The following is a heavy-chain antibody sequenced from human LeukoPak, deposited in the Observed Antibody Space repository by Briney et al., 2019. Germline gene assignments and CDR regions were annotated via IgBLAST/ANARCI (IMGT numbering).Heavy chain of an antibody. D-gene: IGHD5-18*01. J-gene: IGHJ4*02. V-gene: IGHV1-2*02. CDR2: INPNSGGT. CDR1: GYTFTGYY. CDR3: ARDSVSSSYGYSY. Sequence: ASVKVSCKASGYTFTGYYMHWVRQAPGQGLEWMGWINPNSGGTNYAQKFQGRATMTRDTSISTAYMELSRLRSDDTAVYYCARDSVSSSYGYSYWGQGTLVTVSS.